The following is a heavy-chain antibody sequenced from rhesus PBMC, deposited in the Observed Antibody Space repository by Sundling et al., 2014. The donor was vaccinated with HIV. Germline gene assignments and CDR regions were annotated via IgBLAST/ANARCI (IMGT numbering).Heavy chain of an antibody. V-gene: IGHV4S2*01. Sequence: QVQLQGSGPALVKPSETLPLTCAVSGASISTKYWSWIRQAPGKGLEWIGRISGSGGSNYLNPSLKSRVTLSVDTSKNQFSLKLTSVTAADTAVYFCARDRRGLELNDYWGQGVLVTVSS. CDR1: GASISTKY. D-gene: IGHD1-1*01. J-gene: IGHJ4*01. CDR2: ISGSGGSN. CDR3: ARDRRGLELNDY.